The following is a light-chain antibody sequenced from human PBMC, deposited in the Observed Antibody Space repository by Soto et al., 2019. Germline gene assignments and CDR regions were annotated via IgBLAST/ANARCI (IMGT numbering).Light chain of an antibody. CDR3: QQYGSSLPRT. Sequence: EIVLTQSPGTLSLSQGERATLSCRASQSVSSTYLAWYQQKPCQAPRLLIYGASSMATGIPDRFSGSGSGIDFTLTISRLEPEDSAVYYCQQYGSSLPRTFGQGTKVEIK. J-gene: IGKJ1*01. CDR1: QSVSSTY. CDR2: GAS. V-gene: IGKV3-20*01.